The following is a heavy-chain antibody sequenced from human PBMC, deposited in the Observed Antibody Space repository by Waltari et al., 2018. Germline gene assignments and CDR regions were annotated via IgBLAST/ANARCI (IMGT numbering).Heavy chain of an antibody. D-gene: IGHD1-26*01. CDR2: ISNNGGTA. V-gene: IGHV3-64*01. CDR3: ARGSGSQGPFDY. CDR1: GFTFSDYD. J-gene: IGHJ4*02. Sequence: EVQLVESGGGLVQPGGSLRLSCAASGFTFSDYDLHWVRQAPGKGLEYVSAISNNGGTAFYGNSVKDRFTISRDNSKNTLYLQVGSLRTEDMAVYYCARGSGSQGPFDYWGQGTLVTVSS.